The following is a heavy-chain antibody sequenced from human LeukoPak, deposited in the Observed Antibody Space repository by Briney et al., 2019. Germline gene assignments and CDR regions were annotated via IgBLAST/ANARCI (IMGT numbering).Heavy chain of an antibody. CDR3: AIQALYYYDSSGYPLPWYFDL. V-gene: IGHV4-39*01. CDR2: LYYIGST. D-gene: IGHD3-22*01. Sequence: SETLSLTCTVSGGSISSSSYYWGWIRLPPGEVLAWFGSLYYIGSTYYNPSLKSRVTISVDTSKNQFSLKLSSVTAADTAVYYCAIQALYYYDSSGYPLPWYFDLWGRGTLVTVSS. CDR1: GGSISSSSYY. J-gene: IGHJ2*01.